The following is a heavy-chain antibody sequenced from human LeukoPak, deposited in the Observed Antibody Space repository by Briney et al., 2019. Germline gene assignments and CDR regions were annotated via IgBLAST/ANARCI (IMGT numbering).Heavy chain of an antibody. Sequence: PSETLSLTCIVSSGSISSGTYYWSWIRQPAGKGLEWIGRIYTSGNTNYNPSLKSRVTISVDTSKNQFSLKLRSVTAADTAVYYCASLGRDSSGVLDYWGQGALVTVSS. CDR3: ASLGRDSSGVLDY. D-gene: IGHD6-19*01. CDR2: IYTSGNT. J-gene: IGHJ4*02. V-gene: IGHV4-61*02. CDR1: SGSISSGTYY.